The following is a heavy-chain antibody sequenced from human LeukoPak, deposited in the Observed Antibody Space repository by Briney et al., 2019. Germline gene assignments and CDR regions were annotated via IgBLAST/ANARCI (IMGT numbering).Heavy chain of an antibody. V-gene: IGHV4-30-2*01. D-gene: IGHD3-22*01. CDR2: IYHSGST. J-gene: IGHJ3*02. CDR1: GGSISSGGYS. CDR3: ARGDFYYDSSGHRNDAFDI. Sequence: PSETLSLTCAVSGGSISSGGYSWSWIRQPPGKGLEWIGYIYHSGSTYYNPSPKSRVTISVDRSKNQFSLKLSSVTAADTAVYYCARGDFYYDSSGHRNDAFDIWGQGTMVTVSS.